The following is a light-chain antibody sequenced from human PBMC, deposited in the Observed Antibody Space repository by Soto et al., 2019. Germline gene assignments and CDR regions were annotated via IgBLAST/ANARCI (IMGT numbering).Light chain of an antibody. Sequence: DIQMTQSPSSLSASVGDRVTITCRASQGISNYLAWYQQKPGKVPKLLIYAASTLHSGVPSRFSGSGSGTDFTLTISSLQPEDAATYYCQKYNRAPFTFGPGTKVDIK. CDR1: QGISNY. J-gene: IGKJ3*01. V-gene: IGKV1-27*01. CDR3: QKYNRAPFT. CDR2: AAS.